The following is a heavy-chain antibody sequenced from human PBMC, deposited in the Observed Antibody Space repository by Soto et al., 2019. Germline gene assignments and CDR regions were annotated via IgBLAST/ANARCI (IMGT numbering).Heavy chain of an antibody. CDR3: ARDWVDCSSTSCTHYYFDY. V-gene: IGHV1-69*13. CDR1: GGTFSSYA. CDR2: IIPIFGTA. J-gene: IGHJ4*02. Sequence: GASVKVSCKASGGTFSSYAISWVRQAPGQGLEWMGGIIPIFGTANYAQKFQGRVTITADESTSTAYMELSSLRSEDTAVYYCARDWVDCSSTSCTHYYFDYWGQGTLVTVSS. D-gene: IGHD2-2*01.